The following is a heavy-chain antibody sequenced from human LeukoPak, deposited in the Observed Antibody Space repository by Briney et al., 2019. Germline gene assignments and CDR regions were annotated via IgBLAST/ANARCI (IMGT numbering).Heavy chain of an antibody. D-gene: IGHD1-26*01. CDR1: GYTFTGYY. J-gene: IGHJ4*02. CDR3: ARGPEWEPSDY. V-gene: IGHV1-2*02. CDR2: INPNSGGT. Sequence: ASVKVSCKASGYTFTGYYMHWARRAPGQGLEWMGWINPNSGGTNYTQKFQGRVTMTRDTSISTAYMELSRLRSDDTAVYYCARGPEWEPSDYWGQGTLVTVSS.